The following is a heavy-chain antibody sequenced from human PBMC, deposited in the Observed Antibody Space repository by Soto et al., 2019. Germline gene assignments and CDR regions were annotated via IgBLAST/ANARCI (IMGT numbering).Heavy chain of an antibody. CDR3: AKRSSRMRSPGQIDY. D-gene: IGHD2-15*01. V-gene: IGHV3-23*01. J-gene: IGHJ4*02. Sequence: VQLLESGGGLVQPGGSLRLSCAASGFTFSSYAMSWVRQAPGKGLEWVSAISGSGGSTYYADSVKGRFTISRDNSKNPLYLQMNSLRAEDTAVYYCAKRSSRMRSPGQIDYWGQGTLVTVSS. CDR2: ISGSGGST. CDR1: GFTFSSYA.